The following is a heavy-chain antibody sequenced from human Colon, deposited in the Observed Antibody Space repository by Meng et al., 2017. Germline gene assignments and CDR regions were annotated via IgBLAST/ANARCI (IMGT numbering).Heavy chain of an antibody. CDR1: GYTFTTYT. J-gene: IGHJ4*02. Sequence: QGQLVQSGAEVKKPGASVRLSCKGSGYTFTTYTMHWVRQAPGQRPEWLGWMTAATGNRRYARKFQGRVTMTADISASTHYMELSSLTSDDTAMYYCGGGIGGTCDEDCYIIDYWGQGTLVTVSS. CDR2: MTAATGNR. V-gene: IGHV1-3*01. CDR3: GGGIGGTCDEDCYIIDY. D-gene: IGHD2-21*02.